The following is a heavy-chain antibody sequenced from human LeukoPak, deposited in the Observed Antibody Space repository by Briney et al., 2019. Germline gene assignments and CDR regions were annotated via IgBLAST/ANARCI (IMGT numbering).Heavy chain of an antibody. Sequence: SVKVSCKASGGTFSSYAISWVRQAPGQGLEWMGRIIPILGIANYAQKFQGRVTITADKSTSTAYMELSSLRSEDTAVYYCARSLRSYYYGMDVWGQGTTVTVSS. V-gene: IGHV1-69*04. CDR3: ARSLRSYYYGMDV. CDR2: IIPILGIA. CDR1: GGTFSSYA. J-gene: IGHJ6*02.